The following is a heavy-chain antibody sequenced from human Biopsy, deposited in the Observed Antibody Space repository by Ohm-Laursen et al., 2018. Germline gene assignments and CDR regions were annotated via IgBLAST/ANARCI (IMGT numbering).Heavy chain of an antibody. CDR3: ARGRLRAVARFDY. CDR1: GGSFSGYY. J-gene: IGHJ4*02. Sequence: TLSLTCAVYGGSFSGYYWSWIRQPPGKGLEWIGEINHSGSTNYNPSLKGRVTISVDTSKNQFSLKLSSVTAADTAVYYCARGRLRAVARFDYWGQGTLVTVSS. D-gene: IGHD6-19*01. CDR2: INHSGST. V-gene: IGHV4-34*01.